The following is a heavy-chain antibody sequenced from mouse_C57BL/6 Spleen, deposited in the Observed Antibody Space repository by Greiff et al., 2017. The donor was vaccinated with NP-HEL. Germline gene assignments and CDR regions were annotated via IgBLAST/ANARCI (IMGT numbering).Heavy chain of an antibody. D-gene: IGHD2-3*01. V-gene: IGHV1-55*01. CDR2: IYPGSGST. J-gene: IGHJ3*01. CDR1: GYTFTSYW. CDR3: ARYYGYYVACFAY. Sequence: VQLQQPGAELVKPGASVKMSCKASGYTFTSYWITWVKQRPGQGLEWIGDIYPGSGSTNYTEKFKSKATLTVDTSSSTAYMQLSSLTSEDSAVYYCARYYGYYVACFAYWGQGTLVTVSA.